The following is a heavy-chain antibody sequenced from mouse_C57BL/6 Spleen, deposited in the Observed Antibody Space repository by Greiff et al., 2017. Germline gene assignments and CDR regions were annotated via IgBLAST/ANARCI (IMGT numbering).Heavy chain of an antibody. D-gene: IGHD1-1*01. CDR1: GYTFTTYP. Sequence: QVQLQQSGAELVKPGASVKMSCKASGYTFTTYPIEWMKQNPGKGLEWIGNFHPYNDDTKYNEKFKGKATLTVDKSSSTAYMELRSLTSEDSAVYYCARKDYGSYYFDYWGQGTTLTVSS. V-gene: IGHV1-47*01. CDR2: FHPYNDDT. J-gene: IGHJ2*01. CDR3: ARKDYGSYYFDY.